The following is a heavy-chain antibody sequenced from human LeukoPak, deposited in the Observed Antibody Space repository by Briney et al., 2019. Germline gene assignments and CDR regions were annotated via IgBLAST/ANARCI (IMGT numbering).Heavy chain of an antibody. V-gene: IGHV3-33*06. CDR2: IWYDGSNK. J-gene: IGHJ4*02. D-gene: IGHD3-22*01. CDR1: GFTFSSYG. Sequence: PGGSLRLSCAASGFTFSSYGMHWVRQAPGKGLEWVAVIWYDGSNKDYADSVKGRFTISRDNSKNTLYLQMNSLRAEDTAVYYCAKAQIPSYYDSSGLNDYWGQGTLVTVSS. CDR3: AKAQIPSYYDSSGLNDY.